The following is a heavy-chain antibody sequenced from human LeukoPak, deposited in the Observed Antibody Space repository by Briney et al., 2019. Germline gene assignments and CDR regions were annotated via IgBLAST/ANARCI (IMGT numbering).Heavy chain of an antibody. D-gene: IGHD5-12*01. CDR2: INPKRGVT. Sequence: GAPLKVSSTASRYTFTAYYMHRVRQAPGQGLEWRGWINPKRGVTKYAQKFQGRVTMTRDTSISTGYMDLSRLRSDDTAVYYCASVTLSAYDGDYRGQGTLVTVSS. CDR3: ASVTLSAYDGDY. J-gene: IGHJ4*02. V-gene: IGHV1-2*02. CDR1: RYTFTAYY.